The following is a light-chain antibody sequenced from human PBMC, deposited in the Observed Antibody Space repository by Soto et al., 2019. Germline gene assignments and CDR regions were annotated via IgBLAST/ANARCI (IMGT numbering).Light chain of an antibody. CDR2: GNS. Sequence: QTVVTQPPSVSGAPGQRVTISCTGSSSNIGAGYDVHWYQQLPGTAPKVLIYGNSNRPSVFPDRFSGSKSGTSASLAITGLQAEDEADYYCQSYDSSLSGYVFGTGTKLTVL. V-gene: IGLV1-40*01. CDR3: QSYDSSLSGYV. CDR1: SSNIGAGYD. J-gene: IGLJ1*01.